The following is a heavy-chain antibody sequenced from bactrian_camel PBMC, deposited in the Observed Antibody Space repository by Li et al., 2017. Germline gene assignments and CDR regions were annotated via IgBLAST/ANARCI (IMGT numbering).Heavy chain of an antibody. CDR1: GTIASSLC. D-gene: IGHD1*01. CDR2: LDRSADT. CDR3: AADFDQCWAVRGWRQTLAKY. V-gene: IGHV3S53*01. Sequence: HVQLVESGGGSVQAGGSLRLSCAVSGTIASSLCMGWFRQAPGKEREGVATLDRSADTTYADSVKGRFTISEDNAKNILFLQMNSLKPEDTAMYHCAADFDQCWAVRGWRQTLAKYRGQGTQVTVS. J-gene: IGHJ4*01.